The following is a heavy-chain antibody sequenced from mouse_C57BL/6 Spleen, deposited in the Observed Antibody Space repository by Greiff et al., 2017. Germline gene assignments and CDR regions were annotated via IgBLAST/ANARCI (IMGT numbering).Heavy chain of an antibody. V-gene: IGHV1-64*01. Sequence: LQQPGAELVKPGASVKLSCKASGYTFTSYWMHWVKQRPGQGLEWIGMIHPNSGSTNYNEKVKSKATLTVDKSSSTAYMQLSSLTSEDSAVYYCARYGNFSDYWGQGTTLTVSS. D-gene: IGHD2-1*01. CDR3: ARYGNFSDY. CDR1: GYTFTSYW. J-gene: IGHJ2*01. CDR2: IHPNSGST.